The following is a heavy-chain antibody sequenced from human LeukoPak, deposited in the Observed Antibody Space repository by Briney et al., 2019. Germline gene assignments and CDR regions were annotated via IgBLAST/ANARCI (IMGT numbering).Heavy chain of an antibody. J-gene: IGHJ6*02. D-gene: IGHD3-9*01. CDR1: GGSISSGSYY. CDR2: IYTSGST. V-gene: IGHV4-61*02. CDR3: ARGSNYDILTGTYYYYGMDV. Sequence: ASETLSLTCTVSGGSISSGSYYWSWIRQPAGKGLEWIGRIYTSGSTNYNPSLKSRVTISVDTSKNQFSLKLSSVTAADTAVYYCARGSNYDILTGTYYYYGMDVWGQGTTVTVSS.